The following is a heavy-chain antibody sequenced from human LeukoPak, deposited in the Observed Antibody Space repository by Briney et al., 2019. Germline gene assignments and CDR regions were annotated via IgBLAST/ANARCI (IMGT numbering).Heavy chain of an antibody. CDR2: VDPEEGEA. CDR3: ATEVNVAYYNVPGNDYRGIDP. CDR1: GYTFTDHY. D-gene: IGHD3-10*02. J-gene: IGHJ5*02. V-gene: IGHV1-69-2*01. Sequence: GASVKVSCKASGYTFTDHYIHWVQQAPGKGLEWVGRVDPEEGEAISAQKFQGRVTISADTSTDTAYLELTSLRSDDTAVHYCATEVNVAYYNVPGNDYRGIDPWGPGTLVTVSS.